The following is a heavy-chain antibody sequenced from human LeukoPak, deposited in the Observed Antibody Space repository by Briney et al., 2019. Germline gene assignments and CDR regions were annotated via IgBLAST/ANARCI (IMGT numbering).Heavy chain of an antibody. J-gene: IGHJ4*02. D-gene: IGHD5-12*01. CDR2: ISGSASST. V-gene: IGHV3-23*01. CDR1: GFTFSNYA. Sequence: GGSLRLSCAASGFTFSNYAMSWVRQAPGKGLEWVSAISGSASSTYHADSVKGRSTISRDNAKNSLYLQMNSLRAEDTAVYCCARQGAGYDEPNDYWGQGTLVTVSS. CDR3: ARQGAGYDEPNDY.